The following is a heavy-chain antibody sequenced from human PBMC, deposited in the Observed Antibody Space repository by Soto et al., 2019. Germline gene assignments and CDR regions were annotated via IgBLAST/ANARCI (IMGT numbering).Heavy chain of an antibody. D-gene: IGHD2-15*01. CDR3: ARVGLDSPRDY. V-gene: IGHV3-64*01. Sequence: EVELVESGGGVVQPGGSLRLSCAASGFIFRNYAMHWVRQPPGKGLEYVAALSSNGSTTFYANSVKGRLIISRDNSKNTLYLQMGSLTIDDMAVYYCARVGLDSPRDYWGPGTLVTVSS. CDR2: LSSNGSTT. J-gene: IGHJ4*02. CDR1: GFIFRNYA.